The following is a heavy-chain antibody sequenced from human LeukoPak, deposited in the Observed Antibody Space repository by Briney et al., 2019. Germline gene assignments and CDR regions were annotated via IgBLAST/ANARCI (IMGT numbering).Heavy chain of an antibody. J-gene: IGHJ3*02. CDR3: ARGGEYQQLIPDDAFDI. V-gene: IGHV7-4-1*02. CDR2: INTNTGIP. CDR1: RYIITDNA. Sequence: ASVKVSCKASRYIITDNAISWVRQAPGQGLEWMGWINTNTGIPTYAQGFTGRFVFSLDTSASTAYLQINNLKAEDTAEYYCARGGEYQQLIPDDAFDIWGQGTMVTVSS. D-gene: IGHD6-13*01.